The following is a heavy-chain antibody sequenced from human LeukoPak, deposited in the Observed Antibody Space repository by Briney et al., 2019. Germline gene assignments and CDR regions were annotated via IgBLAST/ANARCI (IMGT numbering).Heavy chain of an antibody. D-gene: IGHD6-6*01. Sequence: ASVKVSCKASGYTFTSYAMHWVRQAPGQRLEWMGWINAGNGNTKYSQKFQGRVTITRDTSTSTAYMELRSLRSDDTAVYYCARSIAARLVDYWGQGTLVTVSS. V-gene: IGHV1-3*01. CDR2: INAGNGNT. J-gene: IGHJ4*02. CDR1: GYTFTSYA. CDR3: ARSIAARLVDY.